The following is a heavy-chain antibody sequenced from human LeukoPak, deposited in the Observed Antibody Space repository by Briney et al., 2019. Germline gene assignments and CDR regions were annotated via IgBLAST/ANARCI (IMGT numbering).Heavy chain of an antibody. CDR1: GYTFTSYG. Sequence: ASVTVSCKASGYTFTSYGISWVRQAPGQGLEWMGLISAYSGNTKFAQKLQGRVTMTTDTSTSTAYMELRSLRSDDTAVYFCARGADTGSYGSLVYFDYWGQGTLVTVSS. D-gene: IGHD3-16*01. CDR2: ISAYSGNT. J-gene: IGHJ4*02. CDR3: ARGADTGSYGSLVYFDY. V-gene: IGHV1-18*01.